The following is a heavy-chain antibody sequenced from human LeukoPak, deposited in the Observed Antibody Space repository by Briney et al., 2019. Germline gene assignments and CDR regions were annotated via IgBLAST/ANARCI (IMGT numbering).Heavy chain of an antibody. D-gene: IGHD2-15*01. V-gene: IGHV3-15*07. CDR3: TTSCSGGSCYSGWVYYYYGMDV. J-gene: IGHJ6*02. Sequence: GGSLRLSCAASGFTFSSYSMNWVRQAPGKGLEWVGRIKSKTDGGTTDYAAPVKDRFTISRDDSKNTLYLQMNSLKTEDTAVYYCTTSCSGGSCYSGWVYYYYGMDVWGQGTTVTVSS. CDR1: GFTFSSYS. CDR2: IKSKTDGGTT.